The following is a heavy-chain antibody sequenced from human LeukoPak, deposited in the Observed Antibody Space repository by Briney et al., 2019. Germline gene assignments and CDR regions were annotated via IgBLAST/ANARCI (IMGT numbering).Heavy chain of an antibody. J-gene: IGHJ4*02. CDR1: GGSITSGRYY. V-gene: IGHV4-31*03. CDR2: VSYSGST. Sequence: SQTLSLTCTLSGGSITSGRYYWTWIRQHPQRGLEWIGYVSYSGSTNYNSSLKSRLTISADTSKNQFYLRLTSVTAADTAVYYCARHYGPWGQGTLVTVSS. CDR3: ARHYGP. D-gene: IGHD3-16*01.